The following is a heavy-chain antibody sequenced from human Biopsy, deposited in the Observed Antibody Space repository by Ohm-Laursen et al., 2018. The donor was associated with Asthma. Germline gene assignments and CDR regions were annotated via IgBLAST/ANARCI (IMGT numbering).Heavy chain of an antibody. CDR2: LIPVLGTP. Sequence: SSVKVSCKVSGDSFSNYAISWVRQAPGQGFEWMGGLIPVLGTPDHAQMFEGRVTITADESTSTAYMELSSLSSEDTAVYYCARGYSGSDRIVYYYSGLEVWGQGTTVTVSS. D-gene: IGHD5-12*01. J-gene: IGHJ6*02. V-gene: IGHV1-69*01. CDR3: ARGYSGSDRIVYYYSGLEV. CDR1: GDSFSNYA.